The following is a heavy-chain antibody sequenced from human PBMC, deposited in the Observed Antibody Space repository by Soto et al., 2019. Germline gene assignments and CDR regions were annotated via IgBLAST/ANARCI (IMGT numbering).Heavy chain of an antibody. J-gene: IGHJ4*02. CDR1: GGSISSSSYY. CDR2: IFYSGGT. V-gene: IGHV4-39*01. Sequence: QLQLQESGPGLVKPSETPSLTCTVSGGSISSSSYYWGWIRQPPGKGLEWIGSIFYSGGTFYNPSLKSRLTISVDTSKNQFSLKLSSVTAADTAVYYCARQTVAGPFDYWGQGTLVTVSS. D-gene: IGHD6-19*01. CDR3: ARQTVAGPFDY.